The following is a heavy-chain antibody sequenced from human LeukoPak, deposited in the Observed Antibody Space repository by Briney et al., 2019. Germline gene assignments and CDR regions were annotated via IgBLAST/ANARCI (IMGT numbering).Heavy chain of an antibody. Sequence: GRSLRLSCAASGFTFSSYAMHWVRQAPGKGLEWVAVTSSDGNIKYYADSVKGRFTISRDNAKNSLYLQMNSLRAEDTAVYYCTSYRAEYFQHWGQGTLVTVSS. J-gene: IGHJ1*01. CDR3: TSYRAEYFQH. V-gene: IGHV3-30-3*01. CDR1: GFTFSSYA. CDR2: TSSDGNIK.